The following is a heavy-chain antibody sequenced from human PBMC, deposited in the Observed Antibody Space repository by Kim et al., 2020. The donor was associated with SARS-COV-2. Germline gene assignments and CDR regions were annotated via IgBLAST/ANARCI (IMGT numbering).Heavy chain of an antibody. D-gene: IGHD3-22*01. V-gene: IGHV3-21*01. Sequence: GGSLRLSCAASGFTFSSYSMNWVRQAPGKGLEWVSSISSSSSYIYYADSVKGRFTISRDNAKNSLYLQMNSLRAEDTAVYYCARDWNHYYDSSGQQIWGQGTLVTVSS. CDR3: ARDWNHYYDSSGQQI. CDR2: ISSSSSYI. CDR1: GFTFSSYS. J-gene: IGHJ4*02.